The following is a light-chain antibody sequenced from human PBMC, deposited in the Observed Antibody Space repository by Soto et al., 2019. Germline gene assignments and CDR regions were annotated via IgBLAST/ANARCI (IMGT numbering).Light chain of an antibody. CDR2: GNN. CDR1: SSNIGAGYD. J-gene: IGLJ2*01. Sequence: QSVLTQPPSVSGAPGQRVTISCTGSSSNIGAGYDVHWYQQLPGTAPKLLIYGNNNRPSGVPDRFPGSKSGTSASLAITGLQAEDEADYYCQSYDSSLSAVVFGGGTKLTVL. CDR3: QSYDSSLSAVV. V-gene: IGLV1-40*01.